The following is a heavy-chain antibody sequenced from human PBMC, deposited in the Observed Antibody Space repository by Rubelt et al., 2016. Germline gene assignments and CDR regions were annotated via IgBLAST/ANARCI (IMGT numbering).Heavy chain of an antibody. CDR2: IYYSGST. V-gene: IGHV4-39*07. CDR1: GGSISSSSYY. CDR3: ARDLKVILGSYYGMDV. Sequence: QLQLQESGPGLVKPSETLSLTCTVSGGSISSSSYYWGWIRQPPGKGLEWIGSIYYSGSTYYNPSLNMCVTLSLDTSKNQFALKLSSVTAADTAVYYCARDLKVILGSYYGMDVWGQGTTVTVSS. J-gene: IGHJ6*02.